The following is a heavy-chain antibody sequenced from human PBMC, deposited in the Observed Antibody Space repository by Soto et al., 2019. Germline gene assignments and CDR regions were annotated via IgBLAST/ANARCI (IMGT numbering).Heavy chain of an antibody. CDR1: GYIFTSYW. Sequence: PGESLKISGKGSGYIFTSYWNGWVRQLPGKGLEWMGIIYPGDSDTRYSPSFQGQVTISADKSISTAYLQWSSLKASDTAMYYCASRIGTNFIDAFDIWGQGTMVTVSS. CDR2: IYPGDSDT. D-gene: IGHD1-1*01. CDR3: ASRIGTNFIDAFDI. J-gene: IGHJ3*02. V-gene: IGHV5-51*01.